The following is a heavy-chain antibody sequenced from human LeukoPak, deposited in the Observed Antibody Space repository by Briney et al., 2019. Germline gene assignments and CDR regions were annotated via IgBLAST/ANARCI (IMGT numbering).Heavy chain of an antibody. Sequence: GGSLRLSCAASGFTFSSYWMHWVRQAPGKGLEWVSGISWNSGSIGYADSVKGRFTISRDNAKNSLYLQMNSLRAEDTALYYCAKDMLIGGQGTLVTVSS. J-gene: IGHJ4*02. D-gene: IGHD3-22*01. V-gene: IGHV3-9*01. CDR3: AKDMLI. CDR1: GFTFSSYW. CDR2: ISWNSGSI.